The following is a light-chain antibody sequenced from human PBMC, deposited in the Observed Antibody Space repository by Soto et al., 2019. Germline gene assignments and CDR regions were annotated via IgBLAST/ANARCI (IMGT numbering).Light chain of an antibody. CDR2: GAS. CDR3: QQYGSSPIFT. V-gene: IGKV3-20*01. Sequence: EIVLTQSPGTLSLSPGERATLSCRASQSVSSSYLAWYQQKPGQAPRLLIYGASSRATGIPDRFSGSGSGTDFTLTISRLEPEDFAGYYCQQYGSSPIFTCGPGTKVDIK. J-gene: IGKJ3*01. CDR1: QSVSSSY.